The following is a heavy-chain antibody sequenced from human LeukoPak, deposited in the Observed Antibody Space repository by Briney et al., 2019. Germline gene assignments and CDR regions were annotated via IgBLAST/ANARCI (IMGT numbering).Heavy chain of an antibody. CDR2: IRYDGGNK. CDR1: GFTFSSYA. J-gene: IGHJ4*02. CDR3: AKARGMTTVTSIDY. Sequence: GGSLRLSCAASGFTFSSYAMHWVRQAPGKGLEWVAFIRYDGGNKYYADSVKGRFTISRDNSKNTLYLQMSTLRVEDTAVYYCAKARGMTTVTSIDYWGQGTLVTVSS. D-gene: IGHD4-17*01. V-gene: IGHV3-30*02.